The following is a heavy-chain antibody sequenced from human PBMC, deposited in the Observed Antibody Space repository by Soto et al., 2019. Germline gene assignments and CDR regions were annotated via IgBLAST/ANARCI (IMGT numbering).Heavy chain of an antibody. J-gene: IGHJ1*01. D-gene: IGHD2-2*02. CDR3: AKNPDLGYCSSTSCYTFTEYFQH. CDR1: GFTFSSYA. Sequence: PGGSLRLSCAASGFTFSSYAMSWVRQAPGKGLEWVSAISGSGGSTYYADSVKGRFTISRDNSKNTLYLQMNSLRAEDTAVYYCAKNPDLGYCSSTSCYTFTEYFQHWGQGTLVTVSS. CDR2: ISGSGGST. V-gene: IGHV3-23*01.